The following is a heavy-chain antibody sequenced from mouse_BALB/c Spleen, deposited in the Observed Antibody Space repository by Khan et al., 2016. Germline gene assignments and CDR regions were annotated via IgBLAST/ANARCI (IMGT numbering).Heavy chain of an antibody. V-gene: IGHV3-6*02. CDR2: ISYDGSN. Sequence: EVQLQESGPGLVKPSQSLSLTCSVTGYSITSGYYWNWIRQFPGNKLEWMGYISYDGSNNYNPSLKNRFSITSDTSKNQFFLKLNSVTTEDTATYYCAVYDGYYGLFDYWGQGTTLTVSS. D-gene: IGHD2-3*01. J-gene: IGHJ2*01. CDR3: AVYDGYYGLFDY. CDR1: GYSITSGYY.